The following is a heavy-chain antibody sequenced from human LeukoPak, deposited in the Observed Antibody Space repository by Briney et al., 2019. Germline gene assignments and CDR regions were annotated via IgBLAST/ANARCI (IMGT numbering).Heavy chain of an antibody. CDR3: ANSRDSSSWYGIFDY. J-gene: IGHJ4*02. V-gene: IGHV3-23*01. Sequence: GGSLRLSCAASGFTFSSYAMSWVRQAPGKGLEWVSAISGSGGSTYYADSVKGRFTISRDNSKNTLYLQMNSLRAEDTAVYYCANSRDSSSWYGIFDYWGQGTLVTVSS. D-gene: IGHD6-13*01. CDR2: ISGSGGST. CDR1: GFTFSSYA.